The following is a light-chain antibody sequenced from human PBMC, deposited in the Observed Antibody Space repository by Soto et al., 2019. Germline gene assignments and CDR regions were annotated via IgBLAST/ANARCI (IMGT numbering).Light chain of an antibody. J-gene: IGKJ3*01. CDR3: QQLEV. CDR2: GAS. Sequence: EIVLTQSPGTLSLSPGERATLSCRASQSVSSSYLAWYQQKPGQAPRLLIYGASSRATGIPDRFSGSGSGTDFTLTISRLEAEDFAVYYCQQLEVFGPGTKVDIK. V-gene: IGKV3-20*01. CDR1: QSVSSSY.